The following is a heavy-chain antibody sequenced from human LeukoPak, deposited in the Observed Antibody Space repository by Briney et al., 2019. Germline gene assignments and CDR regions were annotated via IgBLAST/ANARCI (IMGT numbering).Heavy chain of an antibody. CDR3: AKGRGSGYIIDY. CDR2: ISSSSSTI. CDR1: GFTFSTYN. V-gene: IGHV3-48*01. Sequence: SGGSLRLSCAASGFTFSTYNMNWVRQAPGKGLEWVSYISSSSSTIYYADSVKGRFTISRDNSKDTLYLQMNSLRAEDTAVYYCAKGRGSGYIIDYWGQGTLVTVSS. D-gene: IGHD3-3*01. J-gene: IGHJ4*02.